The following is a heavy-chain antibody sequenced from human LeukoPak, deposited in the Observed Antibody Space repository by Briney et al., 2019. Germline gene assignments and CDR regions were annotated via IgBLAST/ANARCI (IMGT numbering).Heavy chain of an antibody. V-gene: IGHV4-4*02. CDR3: AKGAGGFSYYNWFDP. J-gene: IGHJ5*02. CDR2: IYYSGST. D-gene: IGHD5-18*01. Sequence: GSLRLSCAASGFTFSNAWMSWVRQAPGKGLEWIGSIYYSGSTYYNPSLKSRVTISVDTSKNQFSLKLASVTAADTAIYYCAKGAGGFSYYNWFDPWGQGTLVTVSS. CDR1: GFTFSNAW.